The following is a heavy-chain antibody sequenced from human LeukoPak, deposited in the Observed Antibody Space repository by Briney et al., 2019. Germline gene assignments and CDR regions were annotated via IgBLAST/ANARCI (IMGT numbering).Heavy chain of an antibody. V-gene: IGHV4-39*01. CDR1: GGSISSYY. D-gene: IGHD4-17*01. CDR3: ARRDNYGSSSFDY. J-gene: IGHJ4*02. Sequence: SETLSLTCTVSGGSISSYYWSWIRQPPGKGLEWIGSIYYSGSTYYNPSLKSRVTISVGTSKNQFSLKLSSVTAADTAVYYCARRDNYGSSSFDYWGQGILVTVSS. CDR2: IYYSGST.